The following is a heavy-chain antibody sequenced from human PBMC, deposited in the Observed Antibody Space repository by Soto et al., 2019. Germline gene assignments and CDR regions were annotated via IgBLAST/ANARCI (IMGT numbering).Heavy chain of an antibody. CDR3: ASQGATTTYYYGMDV. V-gene: IGHV4-59*01. D-gene: IGHD1-26*01. CDR1: GGSISSYY. CDR2: IYYSGST. J-gene: IGHJ6*02. Sequence: PSETLSLTCTVSGGSISSYYWSWIRQPPGKGLEWIGYIYYSGSTNYNPSLKSRVTISVDTSKNQFSLKLSSVTAADTAVYYCASQGATTTYYYGMDVWGQGTTVTVSS.